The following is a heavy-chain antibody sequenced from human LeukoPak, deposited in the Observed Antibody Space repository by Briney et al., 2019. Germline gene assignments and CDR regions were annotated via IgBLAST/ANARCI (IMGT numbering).Heavy chain of an antibody. CDR1: GFTVSSNY. CDR2: IYSGGST. D-gene: IGHD5-12*01. V-gene: IGHV3-53*01. Sequence: GGSLRLSCAASGFTVSSNYMSWVRQAPGKGLEGVSVIYSGGSTYYADSVKGRFTISRDNSKNTLYLQMNSLRAEDTAVYYCARESSGYEAPYFDYWGQGTLVTVSS. J-gene: IGHJ4*02. CDR3: ARESSGYEAPYFDY.